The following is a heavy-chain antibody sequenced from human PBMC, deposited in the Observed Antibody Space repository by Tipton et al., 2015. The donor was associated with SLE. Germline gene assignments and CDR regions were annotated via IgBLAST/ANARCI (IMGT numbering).Heavy chain of an antibody. CDR3: ARVGENYYDSSGYYYY. Sequence: TLSLTCTVSGGSISSHYWSWIRQPPGKGLEWIGYIYYSGSTNYNTSLKSRVTISVDTSKNQFSLKLSSVTAADTAVYYCARVGENYYDSSGYYYYWGQGTLVTVSS. CDR1: GGSISSHY. D-gene: IGHD3-22*01. CDR2: IYYSGST. J-gene: IGHJ4*02. V-gene: IGHV4-59*11.